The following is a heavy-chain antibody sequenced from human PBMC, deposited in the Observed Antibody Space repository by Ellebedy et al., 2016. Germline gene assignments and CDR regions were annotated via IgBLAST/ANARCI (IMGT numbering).Heavy chain of an antibody. CDR3: ARLPSYSSSRARIYWYFDL. V-gene: IGHV5-51*01. D-gene: IGHD6-13*01. CDR2: IYPGDSDT. J-gene: IGHJ2*01. CDR1: EYSFTSYW. Sequence: GGSLRLSCKGSEYSFTSYWIGWVRQMPGKGLEWMGIIYPGDSDTRYSPSFQGQVTISADKSISTAYLQWSSLKASDTAMYYCARLPSYSSSRARIYWYFDLWGRGTLVTVSS.